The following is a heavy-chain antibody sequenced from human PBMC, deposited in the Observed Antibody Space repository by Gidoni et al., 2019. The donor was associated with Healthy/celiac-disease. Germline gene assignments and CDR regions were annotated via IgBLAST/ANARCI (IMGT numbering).Heavy chain of an antibody. V-gene: IGHV3-30*04. CDR1: GFTFSSYA. J-gene: IGHJ4*02. CDR3: ARDFAGLRLGYLFDY. CDR2: ISYDGSNK. Sequence: QVQLVESGGGVVQPGRSLRLSCAASGFTFSSYAMHWVRQAPGKGLEWVAVISYDGSNKYYADSVKGRFTISRDNSKNTLYLQMNSLRAEDTAVYYCARDFAGLRLGYLFDYWGQGTLVTVSS. D-gene: IGHD4-17*01.